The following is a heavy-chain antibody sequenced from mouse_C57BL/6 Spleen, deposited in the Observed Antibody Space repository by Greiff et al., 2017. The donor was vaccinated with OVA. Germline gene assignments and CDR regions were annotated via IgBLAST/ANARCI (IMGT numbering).Heavy chain of an antibody. J-gene: IGHJ3*01. Sequence: QVQLQQPGAELVRPGSSVKLSCKASGYTFTSYWMDWVKQRPGQGLEWIGNIYPSDSETHYNQKFKDKATLTVDKSSSTAYMQLSSLTSEDSAVYYCARRNGNPAWFAYWGQGTLVTVSA. D-gene: IGHD2-1*01. CDR3: ARRNGNPAWFAY. CDR1: GYTFTSYW. CDR2: IYPSDSET. V-gene: IGHV1-61*01.